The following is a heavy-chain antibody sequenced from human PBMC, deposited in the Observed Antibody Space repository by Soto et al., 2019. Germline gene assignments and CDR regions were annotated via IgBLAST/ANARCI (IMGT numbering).Heavy chain of an antibody. Sequence: QVQLLQSGPEVKKPGSSVKVSCRASGGSLSSYPVTWVRQAPGQGLEWMGRIIPIVGLTNYAQKFQGRVTITADNSTSTAYMELSRLRSDDTAVYYWARPTGGNDAGGNYMDVWGKGTAVIVSS. CDR3: ARPTGGNDAGGNYMDV. CDR1: GGSLSSYP. V-gene: IGHV1-69*02. CDR2: IIPIVGLT. D-gene: IGHD2-8*02. J-gene: IGHJ6*03.